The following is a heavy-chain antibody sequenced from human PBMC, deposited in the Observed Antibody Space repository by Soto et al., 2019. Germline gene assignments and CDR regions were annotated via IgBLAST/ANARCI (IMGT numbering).Heavy chain of an antibody. D-gene: IGHD6-19*01. J-gene: IGHJ4*02. CDR3: ARRGPVSSRGWYNY. CDR2: IDPSDSYT. CDR1: GYSFTSYG. V-gene: IGHV5-10-1*01. Sequence: PAECVNISCKVSGYSFTSYGIIWVLQMPGKGLEWMGRIDPSDSYTNYSPSFQGHVTISADKSISTAYLQWSSLKASDTAMYYCARRGPVSSRGWYNYWGQGTLVTVSS.